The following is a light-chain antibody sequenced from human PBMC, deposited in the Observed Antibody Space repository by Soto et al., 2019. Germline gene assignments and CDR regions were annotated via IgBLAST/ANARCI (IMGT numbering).Light chain of an antibody. CDR2: NNN. V-gene: IGLV1-44*01. CDR3: AAWDDSRSGPV. CDR1: RASIGSNT. J-gene: IGLJ3*02. Sequence: QSVLTQPPSASGTPGQRVTISCSGSRASIGSNTVTWYQHLPGAAPKLLVYNNNQRPSGVPDRFSGSKSDTSASLAISGLQFEDEAVYYCAAWDDSRSGPVFGGGTTVTVL.